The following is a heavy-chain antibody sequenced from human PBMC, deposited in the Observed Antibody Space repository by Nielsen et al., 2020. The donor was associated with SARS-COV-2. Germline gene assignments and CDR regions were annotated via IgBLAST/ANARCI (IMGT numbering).Heavy chain of an antibody. CDR2: ISSSSSYI. D-gene: IGHD3-3*01. Sequence: GESLKISCAAPGFTFSSYSMNWVRQAPGKGLEWVSSISSSSSYIYYADSVKGRFTISRDNAKNSLYLQMNSLRAEDTAVYYCARDSRPPLGAYYDFWSGYYTLGVNGMDVWGQGTMVTVSS. J-gene: IGHJ6*02. V-gene: IGHV3-21*01. CDR1: GFTFSSYS. CDR3: ARDSRPPLGAYYDFWSGYYTLGVNGMDV.